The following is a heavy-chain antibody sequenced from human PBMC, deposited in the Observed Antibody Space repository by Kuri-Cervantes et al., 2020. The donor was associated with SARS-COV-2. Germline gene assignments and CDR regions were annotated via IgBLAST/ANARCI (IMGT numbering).Heavy chain of an antibody. CDR3: ARQRGRYYYYYMDV. V-gene: IGHV4-30-4*08. Sequence: SETLSLTCTVSGGSISSGDYHWNWIRQAPGKGLEWIGYIYYSGSSYYNPSLKSRVTISGHTSKNQFSLKLSSVTAADTAVYYCARQRGRYYYYYMDVWGKGTTVTVSS. CDR2: IYYSGSS. J-gene: IGHJ6*03. CDR1: GGSISSGDYH. D-gene: IGHD6-25*01.